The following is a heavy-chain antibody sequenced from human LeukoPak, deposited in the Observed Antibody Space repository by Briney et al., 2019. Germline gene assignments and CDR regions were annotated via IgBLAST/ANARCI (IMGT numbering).Heavy chain of an antibody. CDR2: VNHSGSN. V-gene: IGHV4-34*01. Sequence: PSETLSLTCEVYGGLLSGYYWSWMRQPPGKGLEWIGEVNHSGSNNYTPCLKSRVTISVDTSKNQFSLKMTSVTAADTAVYYCARAYFDWLSTSSHYYMDVWGKGTTVTVSS. CDR3: ARAYFDWLSTSSHYYMDV. J-gene: IGHJ6*03. CDR1: GGLLSGYY. D-gene: IGHD3-9*01.